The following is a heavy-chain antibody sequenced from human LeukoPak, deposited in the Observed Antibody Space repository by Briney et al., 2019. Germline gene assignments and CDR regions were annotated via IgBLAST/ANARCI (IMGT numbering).Heavy chain of an antibody. V-gene: IGHV1-69*13. J-gene: IGHJ6*02. Sequence: SVKVSCKASGYTFTSYGISWVRQAPGQGLEWMGGIIPIFGTANYAQKFQGRVTITADESTSTAYMELSSLRSEDTAVYYCARENTAVTGGDYYYYGMDVWGQGTTVTVSS. CDR1: GYTFTSYG. D-gene: IGHD4-23*01. CDR2: IIPIFGTA. CDR3: ARENTAVTGGDYYYYGMDV.